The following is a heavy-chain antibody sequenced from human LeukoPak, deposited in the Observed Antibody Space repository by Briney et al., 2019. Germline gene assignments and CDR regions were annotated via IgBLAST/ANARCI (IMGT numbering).Heavy chain of an antibody. Sequence: QPGGSLRLSCAASGFTFSSYWMDWVRQAPGKGLVWVSRINTDGSRTTYADSVKGRFTISRDNAKNTLFLQMNSLRVEDTAVYYCAQMLFPSKSFQHWGQGTLVTVSS. CDR3: AQMLFPSKSFQH. V-gene: IGHV3-74*01. D-gene: IGHD3-10*02. CDR1: GFTFSSYW. J-gene: IGHJ1*01. CDR2: INTDGSRT.